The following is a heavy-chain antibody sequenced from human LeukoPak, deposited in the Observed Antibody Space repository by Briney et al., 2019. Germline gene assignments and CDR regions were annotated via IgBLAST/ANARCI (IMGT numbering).Heavy chain of an antibody. V-gene: IGHV2-70*11. J-gene: IGHJ4*02. D-gene: IGHD3-10*01. CDR2: IDWDDDK. CDR1: GFSLSTSGMC. CDR3: ARSLMVRGGDDY. Sequence: SGPTLVNPTQTLTLTCTFSGFSLSTSGMCVSWIRQPPGKALEWLARIDWDDDKYYSTSLKTRLTVSKDTSKNQVVLTMTNMDPVDTATYYCARSLMVRGGDDYWGQGTLVTVSS.